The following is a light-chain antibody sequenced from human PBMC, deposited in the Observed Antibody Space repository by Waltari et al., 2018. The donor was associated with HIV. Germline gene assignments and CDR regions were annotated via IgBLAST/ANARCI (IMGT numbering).Light chain of an antibody. Sequence: QSALTQPASVSGSPGQSITISCTGTSRDVGGYNYVSWYQPHPGKAPKLMIYEVSKRPSGVSNLFSGSKSGNTASLTISGLQAEDEADYYCSSYTSSSVVFGGGTKLTVL. CDR2: EVS. V-gene: IGLV2-14*01. CDR3: SSYTSSSVV. J-gene: IGLJ2*01. CDR1: SRDVGGYNY.